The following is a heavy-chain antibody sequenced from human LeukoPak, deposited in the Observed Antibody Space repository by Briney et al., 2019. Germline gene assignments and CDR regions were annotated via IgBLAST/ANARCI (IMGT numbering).Heavy chain of an antibody. D-gene: IGHD1-1*01. CDR3: ATDQLGMAEFDY. CDR2: ICAYNGKT. J-gene: IGHJ4*02. Sequence: MVWICAYNGKTNYPQKLKGRVTMTTDTYTRTAYMEMRRLRADDTAVYYCATDQLGMAEFDYWGQGTLLTVSS. V-gene: IGHV1-18*01.